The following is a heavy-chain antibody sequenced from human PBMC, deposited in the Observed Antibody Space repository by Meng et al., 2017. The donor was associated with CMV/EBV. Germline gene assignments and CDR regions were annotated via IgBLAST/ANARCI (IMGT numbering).Heavy chain of an antibody. CDR2: ISGSGGST. V-gene: IGHV3-23*01. CDR1: GFTVSSNY. J-gene: IGHJ4*02. CDR3: AKRLNTAMVIILIGDFDY. D-gene: IGHD5-18*01. Sequence: GESLKISCAASGFTVSSNYVNWVRQAPGKGLEWVSAISGSGGSTYYADSVKGRFTISRDNSKNTLYLKMNSLRAEDTAVYYCAKRLNTAMVIILIGDFDYWGQGTLVTVSS.